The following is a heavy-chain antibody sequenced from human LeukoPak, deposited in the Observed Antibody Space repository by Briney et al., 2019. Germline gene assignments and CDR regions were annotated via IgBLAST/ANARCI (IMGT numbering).Heavy chain of an antibody. CDR3: ARGPGDYYDSSGYYLDY. V-gene: IGHV4-31*03. D-gene: IGHD3-22*01. Sequence: PSETLSLTCTVSGGSISSGGYYWSWIRQHPGKGLEWIGYIYYSGSTYYNPSLKSRVTMSVDTSKDQFSLKLSSVTAADTAVYYCARGPGDYYDSSGYYLDYWGQGTLVTVSS. CDR2: IYYSGST. CDR1: GGSISSGGYY. J-gene: IGHJ4*02.